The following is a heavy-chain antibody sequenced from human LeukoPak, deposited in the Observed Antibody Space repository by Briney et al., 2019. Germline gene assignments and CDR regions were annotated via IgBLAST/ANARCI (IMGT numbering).Heavy chain of an antibody. V-gene: IGHV3-48*02. CDR3: VRDHQYYFDS. CDR2: IGSSGTIL. D-gene: IGHD2-2*01. J-gene: IGHJ4*02. Sequence: GGSLRLSCAASGFRFSFYTMNWVRQAPGKGLEWVAYIGSSGTILSYADSVRGRFTISRDNAMNTLYLQMNGLRDEDTAVYFCVRDHQYYFDSWGQGTLVTVSS. CDR1: GFRFSFYT.